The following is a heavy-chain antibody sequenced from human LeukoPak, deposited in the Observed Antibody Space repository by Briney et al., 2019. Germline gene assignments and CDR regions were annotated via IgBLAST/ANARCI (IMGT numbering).Heavy chain of an antibody. Sequence: GGSLRLSCAASGFTFSSYGMHWVRQAPGKGLEWVAVISYDGSNKYYADSVKGRFTISRDNSKNTLYLQMNSLRAEDTAVYYCAKDALTGYSSGWLDYWGQGTLVTVSS. J-gene: IGHJ4*02. D-gene: IGHD6-19*01. CDR1: GFTFSSYG. V-gene: IGHV3-30*18. CDR2: ISYDGSNK. CDR3: AKDALTGYSSGWLDY.